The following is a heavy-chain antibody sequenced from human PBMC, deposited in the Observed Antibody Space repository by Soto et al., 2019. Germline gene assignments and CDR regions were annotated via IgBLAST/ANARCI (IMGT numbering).Heavy chain of an antibody. D-gene: IGHD4-17*01. Sequence: ASVKVSCKASGYTFTGYYMHWVRQAPGQGLEWMGWINPNSGGTNYAQKFQGWVTMNRDTSISTAYMELSRLRSDDTAVYYCARVGIYGGNSDYYYGMDVWGQGTTVTVSS. J-gene: IGHJ6*02. CDR1: GYTFTGYY. CDR2: INPNSGGT. CDR3: ARVGIYGGNSDYYYGMDV. V-gene: IGHV1-2*04.